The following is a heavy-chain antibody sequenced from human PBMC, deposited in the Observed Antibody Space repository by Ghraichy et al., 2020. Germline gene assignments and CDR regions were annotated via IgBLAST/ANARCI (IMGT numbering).Heavy chain of an antibody. Sequence: GGSLRLSCAASGFTFSSYWMSWVRQAPGKGLEWVANIKQDGSEKYYVDSVKGRFTISRDNAKNSLYLQMNSLRAEDTAVYYCARAWVGYYYYMDVWGKGTTVTVSS. V-gene: IGHV3-7*03. CDR3: ARAWVGYYYYMDV. J-gene: IGHJ6*03. CDR1: GFTFSSYW. CDR2: IKQDGSEK. D-gene: IGHD1-26*01.